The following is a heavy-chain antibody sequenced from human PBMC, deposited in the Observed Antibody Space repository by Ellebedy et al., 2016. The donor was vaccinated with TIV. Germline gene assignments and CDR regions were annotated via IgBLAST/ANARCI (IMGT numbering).Heavy chain of an antibody. CDR3: ARVSPTFDY. CDR2: IRAYNGNT. CDR1: AYTFTCYV. Sequence: AASVKVSCKASAYTFTCYVLGLVLQAPGQGLEWMGWIRAYNGNTNYAQKLQGRVTMTTDTSTSTSYMELRSLRSDDPAMYYCARVSPTFDYWGQGTLVTVSS. J-gene: IGHJ4*02. V-gene: IGHV1-18*01. D-gene: IGHD3-10*01.